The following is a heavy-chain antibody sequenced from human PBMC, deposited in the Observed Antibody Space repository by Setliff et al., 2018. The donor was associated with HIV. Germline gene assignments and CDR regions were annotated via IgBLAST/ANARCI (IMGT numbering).Heavy chain of an antibody. D-gene: IGHD3-22*01. V-gene: IGHV3-20*04. CDR1: GFTFEDYG. CDR3: ARGKYDSSGYLSYMDV. Sequence: LRLSCAASGFTFEDYGMSWVRQVPGKGLEWVSGINGNGGSTGSADSVKGRLTISRDNAKKSLYLQMNRLRVEDTALYYGARGKYDSSGYLSYMDVWGKGTTVTVSS. J-gene: IGHJ6*03. CDR2: INGNGGST.